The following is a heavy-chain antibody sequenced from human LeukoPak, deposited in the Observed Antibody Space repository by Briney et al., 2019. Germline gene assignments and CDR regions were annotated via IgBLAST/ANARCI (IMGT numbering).Heavy chain of an antibody. J-gene: IGHJ4*02. CDR2: INPNSGGT. CDR3: ARAVAVAGTWIRSTGDY. V-gene: IGHV1-2*02. Sequence: ASVKVSCKASGYTFTGYYMHWVRQAPGQGLEWMGWINPNSGGTNYAQKFQGRVTMTRDTSISTAYMELSRLRSDGTAVYYCARAVAVAGTWIRSTGDYWGQGTLVTVSS. CDR1: GYTFTGYY. D-gene: IGHD6-19*01.